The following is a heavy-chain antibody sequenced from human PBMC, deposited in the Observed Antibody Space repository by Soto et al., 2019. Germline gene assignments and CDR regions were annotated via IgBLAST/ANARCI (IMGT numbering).Heavy chain of an antibody. D-gene: IGHD5-18*01. J-gene: IGHJ4*02. CDR3: ARDSPRGAMANPHDY. CDR2: IYYSGST. V-gene: IGHV4-30-4*01. Sequence: QVQLQESGPGLVKPSQTLSLTCTVSGGSISSGDYYWSWIRQPPGKGLEWIGYIYYSGSTYYNPSLMSRVTISVDTSKNQFSLKLSSVTAADTAVYYCARDSPRGAMANPHDYWGQGTLVTVSS. CDR1: GGSISSGDYY.